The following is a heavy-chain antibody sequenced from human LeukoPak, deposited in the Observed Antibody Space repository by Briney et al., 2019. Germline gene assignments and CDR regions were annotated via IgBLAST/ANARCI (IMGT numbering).Heavy chain of an antibody. V-gene: IGHV4-61*02. CDR2: IYTTGST. D-gene: IGHD3-22*01. CDR3: ARNFPNYYDSSGYAFDI. J-gene: IGHJ3*02. Sequence: SETLSLTCTVSGGSISSGSYYWSWIRQPAGKGLEWIGRIYTTGSTNYNPSLKSRVTISVDTSKNQFSLKLNSVTAADTAVYYCARNFPNYYDSSGYAFDIWGQGTMVTVSS. CDR1: GGSISSGSYY.